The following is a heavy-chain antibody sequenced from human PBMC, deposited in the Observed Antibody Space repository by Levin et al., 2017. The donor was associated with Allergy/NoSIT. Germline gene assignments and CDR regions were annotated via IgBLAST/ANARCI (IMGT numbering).Heavy chain of an antibody. CDR1: GGTFSSYA. D-gene: IGHD5-18*01. Sequence: PLASVKVSCKASGGTFSSYAISWVRQAPGQGLEWMGGIIPIFGTANYAQKFQGRVTITADKSTSTAYMELSSLRSEDTAVYYCARYRAEEDTADNYYYYYYMDVWGKGTTVTVSS. CDR3: ARYRAEEDTADNYYYYYYMDV. CDR2: IIPIFGTA. V-gene: IGHV1-69*06. J-gene: IGHJ6*03.